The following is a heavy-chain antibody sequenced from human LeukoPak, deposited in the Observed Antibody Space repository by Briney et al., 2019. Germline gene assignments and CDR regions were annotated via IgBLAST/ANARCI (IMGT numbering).Heavy chain of an antibody. V-gene: IGHV6-1*01. CDR3: AKSYSARLGQESYYYYYVDV. CDR2: TYYRSKWYY. J-gene: IGHJ6*03. Sequence: SQTLSLTCAISGDSVSSNSAAWNWIRQSPSRGLEWLGRTYYRSKWYYDYAVSVKSRITINPDTSKNQFSLQLSSVTSEDTAVYYCAKSYSARLGQESYYYYYVDVWGKGTTITVSS. D-gene: IGHD6-13*01. CDR1: GDSVSSNSAA.